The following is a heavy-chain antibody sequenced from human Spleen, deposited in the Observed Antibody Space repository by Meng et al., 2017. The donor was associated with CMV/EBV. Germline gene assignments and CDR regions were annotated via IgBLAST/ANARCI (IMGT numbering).Heavy chain of an antibody. CDR3: ARDSSGYHPTELSAFDI. J-gene: IGHJ3*02. V-gene: IGHV3-30-3*01. CDR1: GFTFSSYA. D-gene: IGHD3-22*01. Sequence: GESLKISCAASGFTFSSYAMHWVRQAPGKGLEWVAVISYDGSNKYYADSVKGRFTISRDNSKNTLYLQMNSLRAEDTAVYYCARDSSGYHPTELSAFDIWGQGTMVTVSS. CDR2: ISYDGSNK.